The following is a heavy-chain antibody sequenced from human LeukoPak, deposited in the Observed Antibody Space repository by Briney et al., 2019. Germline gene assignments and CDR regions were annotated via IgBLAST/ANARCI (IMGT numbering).Heavy chain of an antibody. Sequence: SLRLSCAVSGFTFSTYGMHWARQAPGKGLEWVAVVWYDGSNKYYADSVKGRFTISRDNSKNTLYLEMNSLRAEDTAVYSCAKGTFREGTFDYWGQGTLVTVSS. V-gene: IGHV3-33*06. CDR1: GFTFSTYG. CDR3: AKGTFREGTFDY. CDR2: VWYDGSNK. J-gene: IGHJ4*02. D-gene: IGHD3-10*01.